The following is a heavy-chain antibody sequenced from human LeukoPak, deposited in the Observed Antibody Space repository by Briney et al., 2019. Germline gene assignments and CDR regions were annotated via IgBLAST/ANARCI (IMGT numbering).Heavy chain of an antibody. CDR2: INWNGGST. Sequence: GGSLRLSCAASGFTFDDYGMSWVRQAPGKGLEWVSGINWNGGSTGYADSVKGRFTISRDNAKNSLYLQMNSLRAEDTAVYYCARKDYDSSGYYSAFDQWGQGTLVTVSS. V-gene: IGHV3-20*04. CDR3: ARKDYDSSGYYSAFDQ. CDR1: GFTFDDYG. J-gene: IGHJ4*02. D-gene: IGHD3-22*01.